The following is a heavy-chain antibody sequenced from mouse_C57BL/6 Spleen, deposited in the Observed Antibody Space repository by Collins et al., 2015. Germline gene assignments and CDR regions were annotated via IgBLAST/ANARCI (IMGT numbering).Heavy chain of an antibody. V-gene: IGHV1-39*01. J-gene: IGHJ1*01. CDR2: IDPYYGSP. D-gene: IGHD2-1*01. Sequence: EIQLQQTGPELVKPGASVKISCKASGYSFNDYIMLWVKQSHGKSLEWIGNIDPYYGSPTYNLKFKGKATLTVDKSSSTAYMQLNSLTSEDSAVYYCAREGDYGNDWYFDVWGAGTTVTVSS. CDR3: AREGDYGNDWYFDV. CDR1: GYSFNDYI.